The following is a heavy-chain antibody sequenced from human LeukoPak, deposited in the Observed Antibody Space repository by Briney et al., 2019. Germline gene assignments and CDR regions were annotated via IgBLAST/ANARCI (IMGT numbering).Heavy chain of an antibody. CDR1: GFTFNTYT. CDR3: AKAANYDILTGYYLDY. V-gene: IGHV3-23*01. J-gene: IGHJ4*02. D-gene: IGHD3-9*01. CDR2: ITGGGDTT. Sequence: PGGSLRLSCAASGFTFNTYTMYWVRQAPGKGLEWVSAITGGGDTTYYADSVKGRFTISRDNSKNTLYLQMNNLRAEDTAIYYCAKAANYDILTGYYLDYWGQGTLVTVSS.